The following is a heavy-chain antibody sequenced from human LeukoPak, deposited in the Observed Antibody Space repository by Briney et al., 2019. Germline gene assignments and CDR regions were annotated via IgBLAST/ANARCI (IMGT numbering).Heavy chain of an antibody. CDR1: GFTFSDYY. CDR2: ISSSGSTI. CDR3: ARGLYSYGYYYYYYYMDV. V-gene: IGHV3-11*01. D-gene: IGHD5-18*01. Sequence: PGGSLRLSCAASGFTFSDYYMSWIRQAPGKGLEWVSYISSSGSTIYYADSVKGRFTISRDNAKNSLYLQMNSLRAEDTAVYYCARGLYSYGYYYYYYYMDVWGKGTTVTISS. J-gene: IGHJ6*03.